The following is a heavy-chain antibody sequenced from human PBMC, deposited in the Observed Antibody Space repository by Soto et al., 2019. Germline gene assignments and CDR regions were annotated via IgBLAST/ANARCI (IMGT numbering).Heavy chain of an antibody. D-gene: IGHD3-22*01. CDR2: IYSSGGT. CDR1: SGSISSSSYY. CDR3: ATPVSSGYQAFEV. J-gene: IGHJ3*01. Sequence: QLQLQESGPGLVRPSETLSLTCTVSSGSISSSSYYWGWIRQPPGKGLEWIGSIYSSGGTYYNPSLQSRVTISVDTSKNQVSLKLSSVTAADTAVHYCATPVSSGYQAFEVWGQGTMVTVSS. V-gene: IGHV4-39*01.